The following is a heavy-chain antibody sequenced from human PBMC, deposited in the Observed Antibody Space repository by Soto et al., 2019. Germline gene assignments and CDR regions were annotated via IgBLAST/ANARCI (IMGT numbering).Heavy chain of an antibody. Sequence: PSETLSLTCTVSGVSISNGDYYWNWIRQTPGKGLEWIGYIYNGGPTYYNPSLESRLSLSVDTSGNQFSLRLSSVTAADTAIYYCARSLEYGIPFAKWGQGTLVTVSS. CDR1: GVSISNGDYY. CDR2: IYNGGPT. J-gene: IGHJ1*01. D-gene: IGHD2-8*01. V-gene: IGHV4-30-4*01. CDR3: ARSLEYGIPFAK.